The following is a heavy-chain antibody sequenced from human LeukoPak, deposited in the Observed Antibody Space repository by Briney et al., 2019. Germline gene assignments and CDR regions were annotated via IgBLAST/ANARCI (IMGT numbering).Heavy chain of an antibody. J-gene: IGHJ4*02. D-gene: IGHD2-21*02. V-gene: IGHV3-23*01. CDR1: GFTFSSYA. Sequence: GGSLRLSCAASGFTFSSYAMSWVRQAPGKGLEWVSAISGSGGSTYYADSVKGRFTISRDNSKNTLYVQMKSLRAEDTAVYYCAKDFVVVPGNVNYFDYWGQGTLVTVSS. CDR2: ISGSGGST. CDR3: AKDFVVVPGNVNYFDY.